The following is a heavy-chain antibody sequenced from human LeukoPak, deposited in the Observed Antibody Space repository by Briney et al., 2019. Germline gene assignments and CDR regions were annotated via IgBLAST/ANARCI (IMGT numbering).Heavy chain of an antibody. J-gene: IGHJ5*02. V-gene: IGHV1-69*13. CDR2: IIPIFGTA. Sequence: SVKVSCKVSGYTLTELSMHWVRQAPGQGLEWMGGIIPIFGTANYAQKFQGRVTITADESTSAAYMELSSLRSEDTAVYYCARGGGGFDPWGQGTLVTVSS. CDR1: GYTLTELS. CDR3: ARGGGGFDP. D-gene: IGHD3-10*01.